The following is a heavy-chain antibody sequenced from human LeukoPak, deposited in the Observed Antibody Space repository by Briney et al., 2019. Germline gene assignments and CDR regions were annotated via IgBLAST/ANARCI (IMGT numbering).Heavy chain of an antibody. CDR1: GGSISSNY. Sequence: SETLSLTCSVSGGSISSNYWSWIRQPPGKGLEWIGYTHYSGSTNYNPSLKSRVLISVDSSKNQFSLKLTSVTAADTAVYCCARYDLLTGSYFEYWGQGALVTVSS. CDR3: ARYDLLTGSYFEY. CDR2: THYSGST. D-gene: IGHD3-9*01. V-gene: IGHV4-59*13. J-gene: IGHJ4*02.